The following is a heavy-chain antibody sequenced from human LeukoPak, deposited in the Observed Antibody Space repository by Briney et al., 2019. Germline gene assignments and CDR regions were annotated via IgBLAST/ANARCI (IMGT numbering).Heavy chain of an antibody. Sequence: SGTLSLTCTVSGGSISSSSYFWGWIRQPPGKGLEWIGSIFYSGSTYYNPSFNSRVTISIDTSKNQFSLRLTSVTAADTAVYYCARQMNTVTADYWGQGTLVTVSS. CDR3: ARQMNTVTADY. V-gene: IGHV4-39*01. D-gene: IGHD4-17*01. CDR1: GGSISSSSYF. CDR2: IFYSGST. J-gene: IGHJ4*02.